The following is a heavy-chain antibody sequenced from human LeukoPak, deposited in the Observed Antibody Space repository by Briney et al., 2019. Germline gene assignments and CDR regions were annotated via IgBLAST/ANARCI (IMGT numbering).Heavy chain of an antibody. V-gene: IGHV3-30*04. CDR1: GFTFSTYA. CDR3: ARDFSRGSYKGRDYYMDV. CDR2: ISYDVSKT. J-gene: IGHJ6*03. D-gene: IGHD1-26*01. Sequence: PGRFLRLSCAASGFTFSTYAMHWVRQAPGKGLEWVAVISYDVSKTYYADSVKGRFTISRDNSKNTLYLQMNSLRAEGTAVYYCARDFSRGSYKGRDYYMDVWGKGTTVTISS.